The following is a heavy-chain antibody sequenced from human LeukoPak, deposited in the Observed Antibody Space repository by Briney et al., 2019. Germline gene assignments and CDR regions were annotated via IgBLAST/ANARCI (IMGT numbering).Heavy chain of an antibody. Sequence: SETLSLTCAVSGYSISSGYYWGWIRQPPGKGLEWIGSIYHSGSTYYNPSLKSRVTISVDTSKNQFSLKLSSVTAADTAVCYCARVPPPFNWFDPWGQGTLVTVSS. CDR3: ARVPPPFNWFDP. V-gene: IGHV4-38-2*01. J-gene: IGHJ5*02. CDR1: GYSISSGYY. CDR2: IYHSGST.